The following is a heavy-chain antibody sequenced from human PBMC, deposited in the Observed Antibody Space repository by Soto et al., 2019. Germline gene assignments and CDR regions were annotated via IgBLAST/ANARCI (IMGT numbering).Heavy chain of an antibody. Sequence: SETLSLTCTVSGDSISNYDWSWIRQPPGKGLEWIGYIYYNGNTYYNPSLNSRVTISVDTSKNQFSLKLSSVTAADTAVYYCARGLKYSSSWVLFWFDPWGQGTLVTVSS. D-gene: IGHD6-13*01. CDR3: ARGLKYSSSWVLFWFDP. CDR1: GDSISNYD. CDR2: IYYNGNT. V-gene: IGHV4-59*12. J-gene: IGHJ5*02.